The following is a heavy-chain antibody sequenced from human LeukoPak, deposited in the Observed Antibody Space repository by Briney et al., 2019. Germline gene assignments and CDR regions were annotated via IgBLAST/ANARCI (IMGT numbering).Heavy chain of an antibody. CDR1: GDSVSSNSVT. V-gene: IGHV6-1*01. Sequence: SQTLSLTCAISGDSVSSNSVTWNWIRQSPSRGLEWLGRTFYRSKWYNDYAVSVKSRITINPDTSKNHFSLQLNSVTPEDTAVYYCAKRTDYSGSGSFAYWGQGTLVTVSS. CDR3: AKRTDYSGSGSFAY. CDR2: TFYRSKWYN. D-gene: IGHD3-10*01. J-gene: IGHJ4*02.